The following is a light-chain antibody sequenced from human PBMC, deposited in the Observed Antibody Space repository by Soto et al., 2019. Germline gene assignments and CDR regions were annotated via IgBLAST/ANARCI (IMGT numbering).Light chain of an antibody. Sequence: EIVLTQSPGTLSLSPGEGATLSYRASQSVSSSYLAWYQQKPGQAPRLLIYGASSRATGIPDRFSGSGSGTDFTLTISRLEPEDFAVYYCQQYANSPLTFGPGTKVDIK. CDR3: QQYANSPLT. CDR1: QSVSSSY. CDR2: GAS. J-gene: IGKJ3*01. V-gene: IGKV3-20*01.